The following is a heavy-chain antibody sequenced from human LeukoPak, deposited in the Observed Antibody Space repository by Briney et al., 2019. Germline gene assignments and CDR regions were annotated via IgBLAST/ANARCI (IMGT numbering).Heavy chain of an antibody. J-gene: IGHJ4*02. CDR2: ISSSGSTI. D-gene: IGHD2-21*02. CDR3: ARSVSIVVVTAPPDY. Sequence: GGSLRLSCAASGFTFSSYGMSWVRQAPGKGLEWVSYISSSGSTIYYADSVKGRFAISRDNAKNSLYLQMNSLRAEDTAVYYCARSVSIVVVTAPPDYWGQGTLVTVSS. V-gene: IGHV3-48*04. CDR1: GFTFSSYG.